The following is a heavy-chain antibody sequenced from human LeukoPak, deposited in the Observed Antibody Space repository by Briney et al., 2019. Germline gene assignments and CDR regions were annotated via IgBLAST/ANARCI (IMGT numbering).Heavy chain of an antibody. J-gene: IGHJ5*02. CDR3: ARGNIATRRGENWFDP. CDR2: INSDSGGT. Sequence: ASVKLSCKASGYTFTGDFIHWVRQAPGQGLEWMGWINSDSGGTNYARKFQGRVTMTRDTSISTAYMDLSSLRSDDTAVFYCARGNIATRRGENWFDPWGQGTLVTVSS. V-gene: IGHV1-2*02. CDR1: GYTFTGDF. D-gene: IGHD6-6*01.